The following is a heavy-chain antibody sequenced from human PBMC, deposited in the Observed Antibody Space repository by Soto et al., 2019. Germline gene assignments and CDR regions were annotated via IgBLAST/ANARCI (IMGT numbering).Heavy chain of an antibody. Sequence: GGSLRLSCAASGFTFSSYAMSWVRQAPGKGLEWVSAISGSGGSTYYADSVKGRFTISRDNSKNTLYLQMNSLRAEDTAVYYCAKFRGYSYGSSAYFDYWGQGTLVTVYS. J-gene: IGHJ4*02. CDR2: ISGSGGST. CDR1: GFTFSSYA. V-gene: IGHV3-23*01. D-gene: IGHD5-18*01. CDR3: AKFRGYSYGSSAYFDY.